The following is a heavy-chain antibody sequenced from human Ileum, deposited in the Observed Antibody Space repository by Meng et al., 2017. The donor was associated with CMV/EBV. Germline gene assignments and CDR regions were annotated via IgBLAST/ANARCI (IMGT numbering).Heavy chain of an antibody. Sequence: GGSLRLSCAASGFTFSSYWMSWVRQAPGKGLVWVSRINNDGNTADYADSVKGRFTISRDNTKNTLYLQMNSLRAEDTAVYYCARPYTGASTLPFWGQGTLVTVSS. CDR1: GFTFSSYW. J-gene: IGHJ4*02. CDR3: ARPYTGASTLPF. CDR2: INNDGNTA. V-gene: IGHV3-74*01. D-gene: IGHD1-26*01.